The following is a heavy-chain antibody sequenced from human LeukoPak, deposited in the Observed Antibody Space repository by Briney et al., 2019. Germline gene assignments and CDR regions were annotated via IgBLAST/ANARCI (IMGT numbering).Heavy chain of an antibody. CDR2: ISGSGGTT. V-gene: IGHV3-23*01. D-gene: IGHD3-22*01. Sequence: GGSLRLSCAASGFTFSSYAMSWVRQAPGKGLEWVSGISGSGGTTYYADSVKGRFTISRDNSKNTLYLQMNSLRAEDTAVYYCANRNYYDSSGCYYANYFDYWGQGTLVTVSS. CDR1: GFTFSSYA. CDR3: ANRNYYDSSGCYYANYFDY. J-gene: IGHJ4*02.